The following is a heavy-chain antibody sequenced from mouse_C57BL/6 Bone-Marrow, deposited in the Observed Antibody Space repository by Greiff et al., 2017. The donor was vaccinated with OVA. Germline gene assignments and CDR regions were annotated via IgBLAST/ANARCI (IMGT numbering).Heavy chain of an antibody. V-gene: IGHV1-26*01. CDR1: GYTFTDYY. Sequence: EVQLQQSGPELVKPGASVKISCKASGYTFTDYYMNWVKQSHGKSLEWIGDINPNNGGTSYNQKFKGKATLTVDKSSSTAYMELRSLTSEDSAVYYCARCGTYFDYWGQGTTLTVSS. CDR2: INPNNGGT. D-gene: IGHD1-1*01. CDR3: ARCGTYFDY. J-gene: IGHJ2*01.